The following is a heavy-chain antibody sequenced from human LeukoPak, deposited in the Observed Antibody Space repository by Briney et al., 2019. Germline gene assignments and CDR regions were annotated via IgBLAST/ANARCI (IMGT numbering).Heavy chain of an antibody. CDR3: ARRDENVGSPFLPYFDY. Sequence: ASVKVSCKASGYTFTSYDINWVRQATGQGLEWMGWMNPNSGNTGYAQKFQGRVTITTNTSISTAYMELSSLRSEDTAVYYCARRDENVGSPFLPYFDYWGQGTLVTVSS. D-gene: IGHD1-1*01. V-gene: IGHV1-8*03. CDR2: MNPNSGNT. CDR1: GYTFTSYD. J-gene: IGHJ4*02.